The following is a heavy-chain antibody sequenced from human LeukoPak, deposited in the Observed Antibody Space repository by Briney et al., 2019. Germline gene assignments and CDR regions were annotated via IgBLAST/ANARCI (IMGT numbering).Heavy chain of an antibody. CDR3: ARDYYDSSGYENY. Sequence: SVKVSCKASGGTFSSYTISWVRQAPGQGLEWMGGIIPIFGTANYAQKFQGRVTITADKSTSTAYMELSSLRSEDTAVYYCARDYYDSSGYENYWGQGTLVTVSS. CDR1: GGTFSSYT. J-gene: IGHJ4*02. V-gene: IGHV1-69*06. D-gene: IGHD3-22*01. CDR2: IIPIFGTA.